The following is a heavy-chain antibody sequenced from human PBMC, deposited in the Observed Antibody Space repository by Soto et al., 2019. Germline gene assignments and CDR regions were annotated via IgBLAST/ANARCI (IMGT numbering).Heavy chain of an antibody. CDR2: INHNGIT. CDR3: AREGVVPAGPLYYFDF. Sequence: QVQLQQWGAGLLKPSETLSLTCGVSGGSLSGYYWSWIRQPPGKGLEWIGEINHNGITNYNPSLKSRVTLSRDMSKNQFSLTLTSVTAAGTAVYFCAREGVVPAGPLYYFDFWDQGNLVTVSS. V-gene: IGHV4-34*01. J-gene: IGHJ4*02. CDR1: GGSLSGYY. D-gene: IGHD2-2*01.